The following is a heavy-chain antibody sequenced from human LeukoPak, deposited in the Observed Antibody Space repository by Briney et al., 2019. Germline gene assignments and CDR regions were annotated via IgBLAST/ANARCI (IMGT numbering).Heavy chain of an antibody. CDR1: GFTFSSYS. D-gene: IGHD6-13*01. J-gene: IGHJ5*02. V-gene: IGHV3-21*01. CDR3: AREAAAGHNWFDP. CDR2: ISSSSSYI. Sequence: PGGSLRLSCAASGFTFSSYSMNWVRQALGKGLEWVSSISSSSSYIYYADSVTGRFTISRDNAKNSLYLQMNSLRVEDTAVYYCAREAAAGHNWFDPWGQGTLVTVSS.